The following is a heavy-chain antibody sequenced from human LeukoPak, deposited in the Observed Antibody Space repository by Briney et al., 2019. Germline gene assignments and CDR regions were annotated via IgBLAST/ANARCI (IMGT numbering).Heavy chain of an antibody. V-gene: IGHV3-30-3*01. CDR3: ARVRGGRSWYYYGMDV. D-gene: IGHD3-16*01. J-gene: IGHJ6*02. Sequence: GGSLRLSCAASGFTFSNFAMHWIRQAPGKGLEWVAVISYDGDNEYYADSVKGQFTISRDNSKDRLYLQMNSLRPEDTAMYYCARVRGGRSWYYYGMDVWGRGTTVTVSS. CDR2: ISYDGDNE. CDR1: GFTFSNFA.